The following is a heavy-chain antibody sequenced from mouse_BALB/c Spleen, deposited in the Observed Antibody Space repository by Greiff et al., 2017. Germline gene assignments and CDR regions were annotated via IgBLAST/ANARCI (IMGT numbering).Heavy chain of an antibody. CDR2: ISDGGSYT. D-gene: IGHD2-2*01. CDR3: ARDSPYGYDRGYYAMDY. V-gene: IGHV5-4*02. J-gene: IGHJ4*01. Sequence: EVKVVESGGGLVKPGGSLKLSCAASGFTFSDYYMYWVRQTPEKRLEWVATISDGGSYTYYPDSVKGRFTISRDNAKNNLYLQMSSLKSEDTAMYYCARDSPYGYDRGYYAMDYWGQGTSVTVSS. CDR1: GFTFSDYY.